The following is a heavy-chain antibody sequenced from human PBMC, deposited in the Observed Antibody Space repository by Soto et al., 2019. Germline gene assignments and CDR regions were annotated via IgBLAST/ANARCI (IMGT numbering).Heavy chain of an antibody. D-gene: IGHD1-1*01. CDR3: AFSTGTFPAFDI. Sequence: SSETLSLTCAVCGYSIDSGYYWGCIRQPPGKGLEWIGSIYHTGSTYYNPSTKSRVTISVDTSKNQISLKLSTVTAAATAVYYCAFSTGTFPAFDIWGQGTMVTFSS. CDR1: GYSIDSGYY. J-gene: IGHJ3*02. V-gene: IGHV4-38-2*01. CDR2: IYHTGST.